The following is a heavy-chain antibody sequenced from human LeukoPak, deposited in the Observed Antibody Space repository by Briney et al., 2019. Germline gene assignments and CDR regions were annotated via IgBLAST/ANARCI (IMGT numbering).Heavy chain of an antibody. Sequence: GGSLRLSCAASGFTFSSYAMSWVRQAPGKGLEWVSAISGSGGSTYYADSVKGRFTISRDNSKNTLYPQMNSLRAEDTAVYYCAKDLYYYDSSGYYWGFYFDYWGQGTLVTVSS. V-gene: IGHV3-23*01. D-gene: IGHD3-22*01. J-gene: IGHJ4*02. CDR3: AKDLYYYDSSGYYWGFYFDY. CDR1: GFTFSSYA. CDR2: ISGSGGST.